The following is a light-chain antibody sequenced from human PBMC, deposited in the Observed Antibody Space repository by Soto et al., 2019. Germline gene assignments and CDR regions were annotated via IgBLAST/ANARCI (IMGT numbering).Light chain of an antibody. CDR1: RSDIGLYNY. CDR3: SSYTSSSTLYV. Sequence: QSVLTQPASVSGSPGQSITISCAGTRSDIGLYNYVSWYHQPPGEAPQLLIYEVTNRPSGVSHRFSGSKAGNTASLTISGLQAEDEADYYCSSYTSSSTLYVFGTGTKVTVL. CDR2: EVT. J-gene: IGLJ1*01. V-gene: IGLV2-14*01.